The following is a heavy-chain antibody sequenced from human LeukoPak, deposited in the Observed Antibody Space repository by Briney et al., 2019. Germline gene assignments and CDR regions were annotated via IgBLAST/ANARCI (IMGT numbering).Heavy chain of an antibody. Sequence: GRSLRLSCAASGFTFSSYGMHWVRQAPGKGLEWVAGIWEDGTNIHYVGSVKGRFTISRDNSKDTLYLQMNSLRAEDTAVYYCARVGYNSGWYEYWGQGTLATVSS. CDR1: GFTFSSYG. J-gene: IGHJ4*02. V-gene: IGHV3-33*08. D-gene: IGHD6-19*01. CDR2: IWEDGTNI. CDR3: ARVGYNSGWYEY.